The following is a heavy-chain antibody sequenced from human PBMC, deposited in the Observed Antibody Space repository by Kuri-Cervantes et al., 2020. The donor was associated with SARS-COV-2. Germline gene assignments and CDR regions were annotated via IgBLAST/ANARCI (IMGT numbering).Heavy chain of an antibody. CDR2: IYYSGST. Sequence: SETLSLTCTVSGGSISSGDYYWSWIRQPPGKGLEWIGYIYYSGSTYYNPSLKSRVTISVDTSKNQFSLKLSSVTAADTAVYYCARESEAAAAFDYWGQGTLVTVSS. V-gene: IGHV4-30-4*01. J-gene: IGHJ4*02. CDR3: ARESEAAAAFDY. CDR1: GGSISSGDYY. D-gene: IGHD6-13*01.